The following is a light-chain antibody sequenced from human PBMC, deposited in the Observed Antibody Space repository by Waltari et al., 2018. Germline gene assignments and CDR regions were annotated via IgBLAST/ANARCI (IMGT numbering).Light chain of an antibody. CDR2: EGS. CDR3: CSYAGGSTYV. V-gene: IGLV2-23*01. Sequence: QSALTQPASVSGSPGQSITISCPGTSSELAGSNLDPWYQQNPGKAPKLMIYEGSKRRSGVSNRFSGSKSGNTASLTISGLQAEDEADYYCCSYAGGSTYVFGTGTKVTVL. J-gene: IGLJ1*01. CDR1: SSELAGSNL.